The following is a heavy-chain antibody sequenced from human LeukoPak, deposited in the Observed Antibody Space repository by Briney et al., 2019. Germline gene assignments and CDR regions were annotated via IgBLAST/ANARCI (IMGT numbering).Heavy chain of an antibody. J-gene: IGHJ5*02. D-gene: IGHD4-17*01. CDR3: AKDAGFQGREGTVTTMYNWFDP. CDR1: GFTFDDYA. Sequence: GRSLRLSCAASGFTFDDYAMHWVRQAPGKGLEWVSGISWNSGSIGYADSVKGRFTISRDNAKNSLYLQMNSLRAEDTALYYCAKDAGFQGREGTVTTMYNWFDPWGQGTLVTVSS. CDR2: ISWNSGSI. V-gene: IGHV3-9*01.